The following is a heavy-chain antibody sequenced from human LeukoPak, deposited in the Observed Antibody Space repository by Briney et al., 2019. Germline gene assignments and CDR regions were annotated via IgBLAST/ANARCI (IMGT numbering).Heavy chain of an antibody. D-gene: IGHD5-18*01. Sequence: PSETLSLTCTVSGGSISSYYWSWIRQPPGKGLEWIGYIYYSGGTNYNPSLKSRVTISVDTSKNQFSLRLSSVTAADTAVYYCARGSRGYSYGYDYWGQGTLVTVSS. CDR2: IYYSGGT. V-gene: IGHV4-59*01. J-gene: IGHJ4*02. CDR3: ARGSRGYSYGYDY. CDR1: GGSISSYY.